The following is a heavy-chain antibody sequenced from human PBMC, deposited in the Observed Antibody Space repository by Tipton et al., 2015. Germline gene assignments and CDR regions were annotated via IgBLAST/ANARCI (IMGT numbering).Heavy chain of an antibody. CDR3: ARVVRSYYYDSSGYYSFDY. V-gene: IGHV4-30-4*01. CDR2: IYYSGIT. CDR1: GGSISSGGYY. D-gene: IGHD3-22*01. J-gene: IGHJ4*02. Sequence: TLSLTCTVSGGSISSGGYYWSWIRQPPGKGLEWIGYIYYSGITYYNPSVKSRVTISVDTSKNQFSLKLSSVTAADTGAYYCARVVRSYYYDSSGYYSFDYWGQGTLVTVSS.